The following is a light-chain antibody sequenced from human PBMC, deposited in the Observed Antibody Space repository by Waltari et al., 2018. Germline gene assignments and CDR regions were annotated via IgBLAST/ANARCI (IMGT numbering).Light chain of an antibody. Sequence: EIVLPQSPGTLSLSPGDTAPLPCRASQSVLSNYLAWYQQKPGQAPSLLICGASSRATGIPDRFSGSGSGTDFTLSISRLEAEDFAVYYCQQYGTSSALTFGGGTKLEIK. CDR2: GAS. CDR1: QSVLSNY. CDR3: QQYGTSSALT. V-gene: IGKV3-20*01. J-gene: IGKJ4*01.